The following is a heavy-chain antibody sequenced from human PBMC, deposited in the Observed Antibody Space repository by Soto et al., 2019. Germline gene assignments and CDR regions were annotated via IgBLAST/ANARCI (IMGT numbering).Heavy chain of an antibody. CDR1: GFTFSSYA. CDR2: ISGSGGST. J-gene: IGHJ4*02. Sequence: GGSLRLSCAASGFTFSSYAMSWVRQAPGKGLEWVSAISGSGGSTYYADSVKGRFTISRDNSKNTLYLQMNGLRAEDTAVYYCAKDAVSGSYRYYFDYWGQGTLVTVSS. V-gene: IGHV3-23*01. D-gene: IGHD1-26*01. CDR3: AKDAVSGSYRYYFDY.